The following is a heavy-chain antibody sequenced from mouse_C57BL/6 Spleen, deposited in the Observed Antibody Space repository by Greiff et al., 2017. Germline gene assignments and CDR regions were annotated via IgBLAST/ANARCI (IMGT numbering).Heavy chain of an antibody. D-gene: IGHD2-4*01. Sequence: QVQLQQPGAELVMPGASVKLSCKASGYTFTSYWMHWVKQRPGQGLEWIGEIDPSDSYTNYNQKFKGNYTLTVDKSSSTANMQLSSQTSEDCAVYYCARHYDYDEGSFAYWGQGTLVTVAA. CDR3: ARHYDYDEGSFAY. V-gene: IGHV1-69*01. CDR1: GYTFTSYW. CDR2: IDPSDSYT. J-gene: IGHJ3*01.